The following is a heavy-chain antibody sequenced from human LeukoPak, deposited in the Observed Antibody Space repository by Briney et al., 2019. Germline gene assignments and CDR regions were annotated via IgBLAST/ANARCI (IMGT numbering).Heavy chain of an antibody. D-gene: IGHD5-12*01. CDR3: ARARDIVATRGAFDI. CDR2: IWYDGSNK. CDR1: GFTFSSYG. Sequence: GGSLRLSCAASGFTFSSYGMHWVRQAPGKGLEWVAVIWYDGSNKYYADSVKGRFTISRDNSKNTLYLQMNSLRAEDTAVYYCARARDIVATRGAFDIWGQGTMVTVSS. J-gene: IGHJ3*02. V-gene: IGHV3-33*01.